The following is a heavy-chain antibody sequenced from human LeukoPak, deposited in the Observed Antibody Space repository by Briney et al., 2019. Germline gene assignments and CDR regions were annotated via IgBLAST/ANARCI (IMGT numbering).Heavy chain of an antibody. V-gene: IGHV4-61*05. D-gene: IGHD3-3*01. CDR2: IYYTGTT. CDR1: GGSISSSSYY. CDR3: ARVYYDFWSGYPDAFDI. Sequence: SETLSLTCTVSGGSISSSSYYWSWIRQPPGKGLEWTGYIYYTGTTNYNPSLKSRVSISVDTSKNQFSLKLSSVTAADTAVYYCARVYYDFWSGYPDAFDIWGQGTMVTVSS. J-gene: IGHJ3*02.